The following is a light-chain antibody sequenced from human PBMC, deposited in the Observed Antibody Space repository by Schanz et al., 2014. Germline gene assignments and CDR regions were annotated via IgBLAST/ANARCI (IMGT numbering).Light chain of an antibody. CDR3: SSHTAITTAVV. CDR1: SSDVGGYNY. CDR2: DVT. Sequence: QSVLTQPPSASGSPGQSVTISCTGTSSDVGGYNYVAWYQQHPGKAPKLMISDVTRRPSGVPDRFSGSKSGNTASLTISGLQAEDEADYHCSSHTAITTAVVFGGGTKLTVL. V-gene: IGLV2-8*01. J-gene: IGLJ2*01.